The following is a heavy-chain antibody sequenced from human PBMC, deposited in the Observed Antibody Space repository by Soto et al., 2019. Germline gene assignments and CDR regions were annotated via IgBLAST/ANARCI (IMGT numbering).Heavy chain of an antibody. CDR1: GYTFTSYG. V-gene: IGHV1-18*01. Sequence: GASVKVSCKASGYTFTSYGISWVRQAPVQVLEWMVCISAYNGNTNYAQKLQGRVTMTTDTSTSTAYMELRSLRSDDTAVYYCARLGAVAVRNAFDIWAQGTMVTFSS. CDR3: ARLGAVAVRNAFDI. CDR2: ISAYNGNT. J-gene: IGHJ3*02. D-gene: IGHD6-19*01.